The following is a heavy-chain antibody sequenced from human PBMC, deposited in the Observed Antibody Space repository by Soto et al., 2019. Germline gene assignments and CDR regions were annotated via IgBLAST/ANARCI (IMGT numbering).Heavy chain of an antibody. CDR2: ISAYTGKA. D-gene: IGHD3-10*01. V-gene: IGHV1-18*04. CDR3: ARDQRYYGSGSYYSDN. J-gene: IGHJ4*02. CDR1: GYVFISYG. Sequence: GPGVKKPGASVKVSCKTSGYVFISYGISWVRQAPGHGLEWVGWISAYTGKADYAQKFQGRVTMTTETSTSTAFLELWSLRSDDTAVYYCARDQRYYGSGSYYSDNWGQGTLVTVSS.